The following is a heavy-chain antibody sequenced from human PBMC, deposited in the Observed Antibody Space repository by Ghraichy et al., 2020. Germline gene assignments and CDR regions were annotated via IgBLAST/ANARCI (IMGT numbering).Heavy chain of an antibody. CDR3: ARDSPPLEQLPPLDY. Sequence: SETLSLTCTVSGYSISSGYYWGWIRQPPGKGLEWIGSIYHSGSTYYNPSLKSRVTISVDTSKNQFSLKLSSVTAADTAVYYCARDSPPLEQLPPLDYWGQGTLVTVSS. V-gene: IGHV4-38-2*02. CDR2: IYHSGST. D-gene: IGHD6-6*01. CDR1: GYSISSGYY. J-gene: IGHJ4*02.